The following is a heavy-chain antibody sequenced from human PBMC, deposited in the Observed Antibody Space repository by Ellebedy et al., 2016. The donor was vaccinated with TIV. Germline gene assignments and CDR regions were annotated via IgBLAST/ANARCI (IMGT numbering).Heavy chain of an antibody. CDR2: IYPGDSDT. CDR1: GYSFTSYW. J-gene: IGHJ6*02. Sequence: GESLKISXKGSGYSFTSYWIGWVRQMPGKGLEWMGIIYPGDSDTRYSPSFQGQVTISADKSISTAYLQWSSLKASDTAMYYCARCGSGSYSDYGMDVWGQGTTVTVSS. CDR3: ARCGSGSYSDYGMDV. D-gene: IGHD3-10*01. V-gene: IGHV5-51*01.